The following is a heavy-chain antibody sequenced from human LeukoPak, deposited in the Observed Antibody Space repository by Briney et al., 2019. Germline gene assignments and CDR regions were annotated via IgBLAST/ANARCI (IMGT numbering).Heavy chain of an antibody. J-gene: IGHJ5*02. CDR2: IYRSGST. V-gene: IGHV4-38-2*02. CDR3: ARGRRVTIFGVVILKVIRNWFDP. D-gene: IGHD3-3*01. CDR1: GYSISSGYY. Sequence: PSETLSLTCTVSGYSISSGYYWGWIRQPPGKGLEWIGSIYRSGSTYYNPSLKSRVTISVDTSKNQFSLKLSSVTAADTAVYYCARGRRVTIFGVVILKVIRNWFDPWGQGTLVTVSS.